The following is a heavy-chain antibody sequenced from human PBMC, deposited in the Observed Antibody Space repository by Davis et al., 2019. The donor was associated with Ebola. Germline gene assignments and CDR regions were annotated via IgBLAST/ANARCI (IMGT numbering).Heavy chain of an antibody. CDR1: GITFSSVW. D-gene: IGHD6-19*01. CDR3: ATTQWLREFDN. Sequence: GGSLRLSCAASGITFSSVWMTWVRQAPGKGLEWVSTISGSGGSTYYADSVRGRFIISRDKSNNTLYLEMNSLRVDDTAVYYCATTQWLREFDNWGQGTLVTVSS. V-gene: IGHV3-23*01. CDR2: ISGSGGST. J-gene: IGHJ4*02.